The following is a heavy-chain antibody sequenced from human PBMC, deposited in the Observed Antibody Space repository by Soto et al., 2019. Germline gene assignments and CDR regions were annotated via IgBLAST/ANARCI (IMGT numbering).Heavy chain of an antibody. CDR3: ARREGPDDAFDI. CDR2: IYSGGST. V-gene: IGHV3-53*04. Sequence: EVQLVESGGGLVQPGGSLRLSCAASGFTVSSNYMSWVRQAPGKGLEWVSVIYSGGSTYYADSVKGRFTISRHNSKTPLYLQMNSLRAEDTAVYYWARREGPDDAFDIWGQGTMVTVSS. CDR1: GFTVSSNY. J-gene: IGHJ3*02.